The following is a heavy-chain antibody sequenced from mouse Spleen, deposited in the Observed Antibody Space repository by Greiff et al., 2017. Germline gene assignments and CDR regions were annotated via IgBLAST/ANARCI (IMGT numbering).Heavy chain of an antibody. CDR3: ARSYRITTVFDY. Sequence: VQLQQSGPELVRPGASVKISCKASGYTFTSYWMHWVKQRPGQGLEWIGMIDPSNSETRLNQKFKDKATLNVDQSSNTAYMQLSSLTSEDSAVYYGARSYRITTVFDYWGQGTTLTVSS. D-gene: IGHD2-4*01. CDR2: IDPSNSET. V-gene: IGHV1S127*01. CDR1: GYTFTSYW. J-gene: IGHJ2*01.